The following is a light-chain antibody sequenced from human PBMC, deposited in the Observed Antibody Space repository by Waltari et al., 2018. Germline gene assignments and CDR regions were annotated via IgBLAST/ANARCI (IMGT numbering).Light chain of an antibody. CDR3: QQYDNWLGT. CDR1: QSIRSN. CDR2: GAY. Sequence: EIVMTQSPATLSVFPGERATLSCRASQSIRSNLAWYQHKPGQAPRHLIHGAYTRATGIPARFSGRGSGTEFTLTISSLQSEDFAVYFCQQYDNWLGTFGQGTKVEIK. V-gene: IGKV3-15*01. J-gene: IGKJ1*01.